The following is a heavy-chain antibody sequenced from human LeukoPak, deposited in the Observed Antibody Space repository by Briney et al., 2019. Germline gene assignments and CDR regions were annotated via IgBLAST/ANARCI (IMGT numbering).Heavy chain of an antibody. CDR2: IIPIFGTA. J-gene: IGHJ6*03. CDR3: ARAGYYGSSGYSILYYYYMDV. CDR1: GGTFSSYA. Sequence: SVKVSCKASGGTFSSYAISWVRQAPGQGLEWMGGIIPIFGTANYAQKFQGRVTITTDESTSTAYMELSSLRSEDTAVYYCARAGYYGSSGYSILYYYYMDVWGKGTTVTVSS. D-gene: IGHD3-22*01. V-gene: IGHV1-69*05.